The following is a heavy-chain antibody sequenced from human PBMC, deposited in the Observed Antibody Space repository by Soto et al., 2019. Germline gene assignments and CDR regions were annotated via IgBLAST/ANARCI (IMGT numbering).Heavy chain of an antibody. CDR1: CGSVISGSYY. J-gene: IGHJ6*02. D-gene: IGHD6-6*01. CDR2: IYYSGST. CDR3: ASQYSSSFHYYYGMDV. V-gene: IGHV4-61*01. Sequence: SETLSLTCTFSCGSVISGSYYWSWIRQPPGKGLEWIGYIYYSGSTNYNPSLKSRVTISVDTSKNQFSLKLSSVTAADTAVYYCASQYSSSFHYYYGMDVWGQGTTVTVSS.